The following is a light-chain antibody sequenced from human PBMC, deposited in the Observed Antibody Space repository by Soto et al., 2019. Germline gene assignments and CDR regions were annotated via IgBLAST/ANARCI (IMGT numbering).Light chain of an antibody. V-gene: IGLV3-21*02. CDR3: SSYTTDNTHV. Sequence: SSELTQPPSVSVAPGQTARITCEGTNIGSKSVHWYQQKPGQAPVLVVYGDSDRPSGTPERFSGSKSGNTASLTISGLQAEDEAYYYCSSYTTDNTHVFGGGTKLTVL. CDR2: GDS. CDR1: NIGSKS. J-gene: IGLJ2*01.